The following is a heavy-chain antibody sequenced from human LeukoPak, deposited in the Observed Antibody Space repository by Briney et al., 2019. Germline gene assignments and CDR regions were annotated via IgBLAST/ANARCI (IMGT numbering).Heavy chain of an antibody. J-gene: IGHJ4*02. CDR2: IYYSGST. D-gene: IGHD2-21*02. Sequence: SETLSLTCTVSGGSISSYYWSWIRQPPGKGLEWIGYIYYSGSTNYNPSLKSRVTISVDTSKNQFSLKLSSVTAADTAVYYCARVAYCGGDCYSSLFDYWGQGTLVTVSS. V-gene: IGHV4-59*01. CDR3: ARVAYCGGDCYSSLFDY. CDR1: GGSISSYY.